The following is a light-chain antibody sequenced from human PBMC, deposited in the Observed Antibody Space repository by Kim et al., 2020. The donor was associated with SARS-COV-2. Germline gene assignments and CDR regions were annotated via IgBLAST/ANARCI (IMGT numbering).Light chain of an antibody. CDR2: LGS. CDR3: MQALQTPLT. V-gene: IGKV2-28*01. CDR1: QSLLDSNGYNY. Sequence: PASISCRSSQSLLDSNGYNYLDWYLQKPGQSPQLLIYLGSNRASGVPDRFSGSGSGTDFRLKISRVEAEDVGVYYCMQALQTPLTFGGGTKVDIK. J-gene: IGKJ4*01.